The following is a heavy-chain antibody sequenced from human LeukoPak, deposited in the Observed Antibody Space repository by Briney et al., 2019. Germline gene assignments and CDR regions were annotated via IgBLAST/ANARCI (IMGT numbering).Heavy chain of an antibody. CDR3: ARSRKKDWFDP. V-gene: IGHV4-59*01. Sequence: PSETLSLTCTVSGGSISNYYWSWIRQPPGKGLEWIGYIYYSGSTNYNPSLKSRVTISVDTSKNQFSLKLSSVTAADTAVYYCARSRKKDWFDPWGQGTLVTVSS. J-gene: IGHJ5*02. CDR1: GGSISNYY. CDR2: IYYSGST.